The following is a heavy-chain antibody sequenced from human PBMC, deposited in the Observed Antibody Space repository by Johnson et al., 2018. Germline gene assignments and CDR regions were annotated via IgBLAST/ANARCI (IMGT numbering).Heavy chain of an antibody. CDR3: ARRDVDHAFDV. J-gene: IGHJ3*01. CDR1: GFTFRNYG. Sequence: QVQLVQSGGGVVQPGRSLRLSCAASGFTFRNYGMHWVRQAPGKGLEWVALIWYDGSNKHYADAVKGRFTISRDNSKNTMSLQMSSLRADDTAVYSCARRDVDHAFDVWGQGTMGTVSS. CDR2: IWYDGSNK. V-gene: IGHV3-33*01.